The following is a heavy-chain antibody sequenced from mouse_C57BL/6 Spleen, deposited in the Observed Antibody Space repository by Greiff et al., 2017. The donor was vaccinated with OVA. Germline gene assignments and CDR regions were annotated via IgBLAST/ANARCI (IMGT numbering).Heavy chain of an antibody. V-gene: IGHV1-82*01. CDR2: IYPGDGDT. CDR3: ARGGNYGSSSYAMDY. CDR1: GYAFSSYW. J-gene: IGHJ4*01. D-gene: IGHD1-1*01. Sequence: VQLQQSGPELVKPGASVKISCKASGYAFSSYWMNWVKQRPGQGLEWIGRIYPGDGDTNYNGKFKGKATLTADKSSSTAYMQLSSLTSEDSAVYFCARGGNYGSSSYAMDYWGQGTSVTVSS.